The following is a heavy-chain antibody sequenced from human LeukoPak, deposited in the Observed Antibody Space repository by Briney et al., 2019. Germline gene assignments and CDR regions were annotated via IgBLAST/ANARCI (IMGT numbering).Heavy chain of an antibody. CDR2: FYYSGST. J-gene: IGHJ4*02. Sequence: SETLSLTCTVSGGSISGSSYYWGWIRQPPGKGLEWIGSFYYSGSTYYNPSLKSRVAFSADSSKNQFSLRLSSVTAADTAVFYCARVGEVGRYFYDSRGYYFHYWGQGTVVTVST. D-gene: IGHD3-22*01. V-gene: IGHV4-39*07. CDR1: GGSISGSSYY. CDR3: ARVGEVGRYFYDSRGYYFHY.